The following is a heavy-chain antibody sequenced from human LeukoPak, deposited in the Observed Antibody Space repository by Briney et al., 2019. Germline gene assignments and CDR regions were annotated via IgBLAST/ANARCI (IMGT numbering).Heavy chain of an antibody. V-gene: IGHV3-23*01. D-gene: IGHD6-19*01. Sequence: GGSLRLSCAASGFSFSSYAMSWVRQAPGKGLEWVSSLSGNGDNTYYAESVKGRFTISRDNSKNTLFLQMNSLRAEDTALFYCAKRSGYTTGWFFDFWGQGTLVTVSS. CDR1: GFSFSSYA. J-gene: IGHJ4*02. CDR2: LSGNGDNT. CDR3: AKRSGYTTGWFFDF.